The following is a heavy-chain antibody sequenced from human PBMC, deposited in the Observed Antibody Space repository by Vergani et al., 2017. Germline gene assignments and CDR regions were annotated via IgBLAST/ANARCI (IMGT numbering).Heavy chain of an antibody. Sequence: QVQQQEQGPGLVKHSENLSLTCAVAGYSISSGYYWGWIRQTPGKGLEWIGSIYHSGSTYYNPSLKSRVTISVDTSKNQFSRKLRSVTAADTAVYYCARENLWELLGNLGFDYWGQGTLVTVSS. CDR3: ARENLWELLGNLGFDY. V-gene: IGHV4-38-2*02. CDR2: IYHSGST. D-gene: IGHD1-26*01. CDR1: GYSISSGYY. J-gene: IGHJ4*02.